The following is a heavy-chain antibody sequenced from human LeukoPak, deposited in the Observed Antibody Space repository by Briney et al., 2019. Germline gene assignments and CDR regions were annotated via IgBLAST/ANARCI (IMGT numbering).Heavy chain of an antibody. J-gene: IGHJ6*03. V-gene: IGHV3-30*02. Sequence: SGGSLRLSCAASGFTFSSNAMHWVRQPPGKGLEGVAFMRYDGNTQYYVDSVKGRFTISRDNSKNTLYLQMNSLRAEDTAVYYCARGGQINYYYMDVWGKGTKVTVSS. CDR2: MRYDGNTQ. CDR1: GFTFSSNA. CDR3: ARGGQINYYYMDV.